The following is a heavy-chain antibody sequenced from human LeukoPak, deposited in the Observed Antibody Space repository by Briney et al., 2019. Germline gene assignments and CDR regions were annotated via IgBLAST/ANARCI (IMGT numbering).Heavy chain of an antibody. Sequence: GGSLRLSCAASGFTLTSYAMSWVRQAPGKGLEWVSSISGSGSSTYYADSVKGRFTISRDNSKNTLYLQMNSLRAEDTALYYCAKGELEDFDYWGQGTLVTVSS. J-gene: IGHJ4*02. CDR1: GFTLTSYA. CDR2: ISGSGSST. D-gene: IGHD1-1*01. V-gene: IGHV3-23*01. CDR3: AKGELEDFDY.